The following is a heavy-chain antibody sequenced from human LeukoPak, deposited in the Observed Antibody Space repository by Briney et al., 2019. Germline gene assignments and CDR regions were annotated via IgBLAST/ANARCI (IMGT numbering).Heavy chain of an antibody. CDR3: VCYYGSGSQRSGIDY. CDR1: GFTFSSYE. Sequence: PGGSLRLSCAASGFTFSSYEMNWVRQAPGKGLEWVSYISSSGSTIYYADSVKGRFTISRDNAKNSLYLQMNSLRAEDTAVYYCVCYYGSGSQRSGIDYWGQGTLVTVSS. J-gene: IGHJ4*02. CDR2: ISSSGSTI. V-gene: IGHV3-48*03. D-gene: IGHD3-10*01.